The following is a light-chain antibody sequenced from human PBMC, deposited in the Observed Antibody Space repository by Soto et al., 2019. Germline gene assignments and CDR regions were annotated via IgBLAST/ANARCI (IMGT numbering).Light chain of an antibody. CDR1: SSDVGAYNY. V-gene: IGLV2-14*01. CDR3: SSYTSNTTPYV. J-gene: IGLJ1*01. Sequence: QSVLTQPASVSGSPGQSIAISCTGTSSDVGAYNYVSWYQQHPGKVPKLVIYDVTNRPSGVSDRFSGSKSGNTASLTISGPQAEDEADYYCSSYTSNTTPYVFGTGTKLTVL. CDR2: DVT.